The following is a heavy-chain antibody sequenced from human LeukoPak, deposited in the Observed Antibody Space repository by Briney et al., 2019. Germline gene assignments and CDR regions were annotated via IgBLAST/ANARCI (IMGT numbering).Heavy chain of an antibody. Sequence: SETLSLTCTVSGGSISSSSYYWGWIRQPPGKGLEWIGTIYYSGSTYYNPSLKSRVTISVDTSQNQFSLRLSSVTAADTAVYYCARDVDIVATVWFAPWGQGTLVTVSS. CDR3: ARDVDIVATVWFAP. V-gene: IGHV4-39*02. D-gene: IGHD5-12*01. J-gene: IGHJ5*02. CDR2: IYYSGST. CDR1: GGSISSSSYY.